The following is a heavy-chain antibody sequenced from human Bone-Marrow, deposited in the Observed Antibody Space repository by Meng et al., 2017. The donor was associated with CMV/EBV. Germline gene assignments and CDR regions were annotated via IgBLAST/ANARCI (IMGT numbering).Heavy chain of an antibody. CDR1: GGSISSSSYY. CDR2: IYYSGST. CDR3: ARDVYGRGWFDP. D-gene: IGHD3-16*01. J-gene: IGHJ5*02. V-gene: IGHV4-39*07. Sequence: QRQLQESGPGLVKPSETLSLTCPVSGGSISSSSYYWGWIRQPPGKGLEWIGSIYYSGSTYYNPSLKSRVTISVDTSKNQFSLKLSSVTAADTAVYYCARDVYGRGWFDPWGQGTLVTVSS.